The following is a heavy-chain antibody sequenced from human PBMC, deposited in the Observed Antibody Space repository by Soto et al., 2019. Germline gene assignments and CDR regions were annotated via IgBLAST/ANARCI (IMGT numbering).Heavy chain of an antibody. D-gene: IGHD2-15*01. Sequence: SESLALTCTVFGGSISSSYWSWIRQPPGKGLQWIGYIYYGGVTNYNPSLKCRVTLSVDTSKNQFSLKLSSVTAADTAVYYCARDRGHCSGGSCCQAYYFDYWGEGTQVTV. V-gene: IGHV4-59*01. CDR2: IYYGGVT. J-gene: IGHJ4*02. CDR3: ARDRGHCSGGSCCQAYYFDY. CDR1: GGSISSSY.